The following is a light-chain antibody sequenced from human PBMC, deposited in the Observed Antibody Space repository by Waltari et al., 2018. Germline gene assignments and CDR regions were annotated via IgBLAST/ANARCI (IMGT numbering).Light chain of an antibody. V-gene: IGKV3-20*01. J-gene: IGKJ1*01. Sequence: EIVVTQSPGTLSLSPRERATLPCRASQSVSRALAWYQQNPGQAPRLLIYGASNRATGIPDRFSGSGSGKDFSLIISRLEPEDFAVYYCQHYVSLPVTFGQGTKVEIK. CDR3: QHYVSLPVT. CDR2: GAS. CDR1: QSVSRA.